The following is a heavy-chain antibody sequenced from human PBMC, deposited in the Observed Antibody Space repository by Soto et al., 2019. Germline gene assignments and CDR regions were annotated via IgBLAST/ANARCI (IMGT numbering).Heavy chain of an antibody. D-gene: IGHD3-3*01. Sequence: PSETLSLTCTVSGGSISSSSYYWGWIRQPPGKGLEWIGSIYYSGSTYYNPSLKSRVTISVDTSKNQFSLRLSSVTAADTAVYYCARLSLNYDFWSGYHSPSVYWGQGTLVTVSS. V-gene: IGHV4-39*01. CDR1: GGSISSSSYY. CDR2: IYYSGST. CDR3: ARLSLNYDFWSGYHSPSVY. J-gene: IGHJ4*02.